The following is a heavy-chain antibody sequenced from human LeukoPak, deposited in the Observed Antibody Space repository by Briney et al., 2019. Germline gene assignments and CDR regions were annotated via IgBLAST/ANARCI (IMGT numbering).Heavy chain of an antibody. CDR1: GGSITSYY. CDR3: ARAHSSSSPDLDY. CDR2: IYYSGST. D-gene: IGHD6-13*01. J-gene: IGHJ4*02. Sequence: PSETLSLTCTVSGGSITSYYWSWIRQPPGKGLEWIGYIYYSGSTNYNPSLKSRVTISVDTSKNQFSLKLSSVTAADTAVYYCARAHSSSSPDLDYWGQGTLVTVSS. V-gene: IGHV4-59*01.